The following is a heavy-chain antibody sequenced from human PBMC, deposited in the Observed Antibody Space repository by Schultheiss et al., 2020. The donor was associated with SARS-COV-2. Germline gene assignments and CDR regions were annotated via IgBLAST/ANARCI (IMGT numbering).Heavy chain of an antibody. CDR3: ARATAVAGTEFGGFDY. Sequence: GGSLRLSCAASGFTFSSYAMSWVRQAPGKGLEWISYISRTGTTVYYADSVQGRFIISRDNARNSLYLQMNSLRAEDTAVYYCARATAVAGTEFGGFDYWGQGTLVTVSS. J-gene: IGHJ4*02. D-gene: IGHD6-19*01. CDR2: ISRTGTTV. V-gene: IGHV3-48*04. CDR1: GFTFSSYA.